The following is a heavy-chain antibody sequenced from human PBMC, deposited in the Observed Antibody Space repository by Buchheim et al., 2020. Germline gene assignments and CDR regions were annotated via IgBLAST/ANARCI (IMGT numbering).Heavy chain of an antibody. Sequence: QVQLVESGGGVVQPGRSLRLSCAASGFTFSSYGMHWVSQAPGMGLEWVAVIWYDGSNNYYAAYVKGRFTISRDNSKNKLYLQMNSLRAEDTAVYDGARDNPETQIIFGFTSGYFDLWGRGTL. V-gene: IGHV3-33*01. CDR3: ARDNPETQIIFGFTSGYFDL. CDR1: GFTFSSYG. D-gene: IGHD3-3*02. J-gene: IGHJ2*01. CDR2: IWYDGSNN.